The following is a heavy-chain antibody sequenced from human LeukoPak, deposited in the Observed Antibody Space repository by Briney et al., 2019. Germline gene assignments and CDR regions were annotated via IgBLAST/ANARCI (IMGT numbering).Heavy chain of an antibody. CDR1: GFTFSSYG. V-gene: IGHV3-33*01. CDR3: ARDLGGSGSPFDY. D-gene: IGHD3-10*01. Sequence: GSLRLSCAASGFTFSSYGMHWVRQAPGKGLEWVAVIWYDGSNKYYADSVKGRFTISRDNSKNTLYLQMNSLRAEDTAVYYCARDLGGSGSPFDYWGQGTLVTVSS. CDR2: IWYDGSNK. J-gene: IGHJ4*02.